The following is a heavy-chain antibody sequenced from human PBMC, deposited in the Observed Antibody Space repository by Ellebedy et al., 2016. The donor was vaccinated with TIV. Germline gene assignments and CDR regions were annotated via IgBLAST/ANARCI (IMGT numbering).Heavy chain of an antibody. D-gene: IGHD3-16*01. J-gene: IGHJ4*02. CDR3: ARGTYERWQAYDY. CDR2: IFTSGSK. V-gene: IGHV3-66*01. Sequence: PGGSLRLSCAGSGLSVSSKYMSWVRQAPGKGLEWVSSIFTSGSKHYPDFVKGRFTISRDDSKNTLYLQMSSRRAEDTAVYYCARGTYERWQAYDYWGQGTLVTVSS. CDR1: GLSVSSKY.